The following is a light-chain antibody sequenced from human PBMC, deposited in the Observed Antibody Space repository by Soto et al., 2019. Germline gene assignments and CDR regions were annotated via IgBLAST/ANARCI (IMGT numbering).Light chain of an antibody. CDR2: DAS. CDR1: QRVSSSY. CDR3: QQYGSSPYT. Sequence: EIVLTQSPATLSLSPGERATLSCGASQRVSSSYLAWYQQKPGLAPRLLIYDASSRATGIPDRFSGSGSGTDFTLTLSRLEPEDFAVYYCQQYGSSPYTFGQGTKLEIK. V-gene: IGKV3D-20*01. J-gene: IGKJ2*01.